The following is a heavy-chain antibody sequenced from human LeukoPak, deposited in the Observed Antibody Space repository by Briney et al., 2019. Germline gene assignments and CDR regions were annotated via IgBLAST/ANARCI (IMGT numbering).Heavy chain of an antibody. V-gene: IGHV3-53*01. CDR1: GVTVSSNY. CDR2: IYSGGST. J-gene: IGHJ4*02. CDR3: ARVLTYYYDSSGYLAYDY. Sequence: GGSLRLSCAASGVTVSSNYMSWVRQAPGKGLEGGSVIYSGGSTYYADSVKGRFTISRDNSKNTLYLQMNSLRAEDTAVYYCARVLTYYYDSSGYLAYDYWGQGSLVTVSS. D-gene: IGHD3-22*01.